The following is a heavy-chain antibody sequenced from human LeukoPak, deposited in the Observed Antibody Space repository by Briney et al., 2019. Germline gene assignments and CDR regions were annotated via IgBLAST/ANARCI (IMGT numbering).Heavy chain of an antibody. CDR1: GFTVSSNY. D-gene: IGHD3-22*01. V-gene: IGHV3-53*01. Sequence: PGGSLGLSCAGSGFTVSSNYMSWVRQAPGKGLEGVTVIYSGGSTYYSDSVKGRFTISRDNSKDTLSLQMTSLRPKDTAVYYCARAGYSYGYDSSGYLVNWGQGTLVTVSS. J-gene: IGHJ4*02. CDR3: ARAGYSYGYDSSGYLVN. CDR2: IYSGGST.